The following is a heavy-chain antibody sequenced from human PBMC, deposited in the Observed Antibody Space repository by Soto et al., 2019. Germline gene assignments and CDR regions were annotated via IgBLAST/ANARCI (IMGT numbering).Heavy chain of an antibody. CDR3: ARLPSRHVVGY. D-gene: IGHD2-21*01. CDR2: MFYGAST. Sequence: PSETLSLTCTASGSSINSSGYYWGWIRQPPGKGLGEIGSMFYGASTYYNPSLKSRVTVPVDTSKNQCSLNLRSVTAADTAVYYCARLPSRHVVGYGGQGTLVTVSS. J-gene: IGHJ4*02. CDR1: GSSINSSGYY. V-gene: IGHV4-39*01.